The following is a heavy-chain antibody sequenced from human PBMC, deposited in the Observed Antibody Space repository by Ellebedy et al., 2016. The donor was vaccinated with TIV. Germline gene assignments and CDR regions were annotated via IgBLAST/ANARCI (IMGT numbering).Heavy chain of an antibody. Sequence: AASVKVSCKASGYTFTSYYMHWVRQAPGQGLEWMGIINPSGGSTSYAQKLQGRVTMTRDTSISTAYMELSRLRSDDTAVYYCARDQSSDSSGWKDFDYWGQGTLVTGSS. CDR2: INPSGGST. CDR3: ARDQSSDSSGWKDFDY. D-gene: IGHD6-19*01. CDR1: GYTFTSYY. J-gene: IGHJ4*02. V-gene: IGHV1-46*01.